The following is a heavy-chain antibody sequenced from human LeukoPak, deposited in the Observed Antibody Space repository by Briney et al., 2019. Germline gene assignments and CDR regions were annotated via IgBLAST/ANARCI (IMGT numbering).Heavy chain of an antibody. V-gene: IGHV4-39*07. CDR1: GGSISSSSYY. CDR2: MYSSGST. Sequence: SETLSLTCTVSGGSISSSSYYWGWIRQPPGKGLEWIGSMYSSGSTYYNPSLKSRVTISVGTSKNQFSLKLSSVTAADTAVYYCARDQTAAAGEGDWFDPWGQGTLVTVSS. J-gene: IGHJ5*02. D-gene: IGHD6-13*01. CDR3: ARDQTAAAGEGDWFDP.